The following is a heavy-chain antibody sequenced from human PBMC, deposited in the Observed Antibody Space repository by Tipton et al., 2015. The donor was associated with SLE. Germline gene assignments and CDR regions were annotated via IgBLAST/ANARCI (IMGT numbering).Heavy chain of an antibody. Sequence: TLSLTCTVSGGSISSYYWSWIRQPPGKGLEWIGYIYYSGSTNYNPSLKSRVTISVDTSKNQFSLKLSSVTAADTAVYYCARQGEPVVPAAMPVFDYWGQGTLVTVSS. V-gene: IGHV4-59*08. CDR1: GGSISSYY. CDR2: IYYSGST. CDR3: ARQGEPVVPAAMPVFDY. J-gene: IGHJ4*02. D-gene: IGHD2-2*01.